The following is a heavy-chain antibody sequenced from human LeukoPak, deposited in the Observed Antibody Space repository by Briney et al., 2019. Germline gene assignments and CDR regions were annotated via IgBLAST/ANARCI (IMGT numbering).Heavy chain of an antibody. CDR3: ARETTVVTPGRSDVFDI. D-gene: IGHD4-23*01. J-gene: IGHJ3*02. Sequence: SETLSLTCTVSGGSISSHYWNWIRQPPGKGLEWIGNIYYSGSTNYNPSLKSRVTISVDTSKNQFSLKLSSVTAADTAVYYCARETTVVTPGRSDVFDIWGQGTMVTVSS. CDR2: IYYSGST. CDR1: GGSISSHY. V-gene: IGHV4-59*11.